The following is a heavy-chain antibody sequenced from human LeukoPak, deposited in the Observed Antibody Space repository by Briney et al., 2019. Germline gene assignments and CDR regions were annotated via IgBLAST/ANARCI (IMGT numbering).Heavy chain of an antibody. Sequence: SGGSLRLSCAASGFTVSSNYMSWVRQAPGKGLEWVSAIYSGGSTYYADSVKGTFTISRDNSKNTLYLQMNSLRAEDTAVYYCARDQGGSGPTTYDHWGQGTLVTVSS. CDR1: GFTVSSNY. V-gene: IGHV3-66*01. CDR2: IYSGGST. CDR3: ARDQGGSGPTTYDH. J-gene: IGHJ4*02. D-gene: IGHD6-25*01.